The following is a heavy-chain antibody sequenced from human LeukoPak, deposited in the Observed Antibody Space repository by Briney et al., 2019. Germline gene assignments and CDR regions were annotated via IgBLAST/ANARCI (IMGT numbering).Heavy chain of an antibody. CDR2: IRSKAYRGTT. V-gene: IGHV3-49*04. D-gene: IGHD5-18*01. J-gene: IGHJ6*02. Sequence: PGGSLRLSCIASGFTFADHAMGWVRQAPGRGLEWVGFIRSKAYRGTTEYAASVTGRFTISRDDSKSIAYLQMNSLETEDTAVYYCTRGPILLWIHNGMDVWGQGTAVTVSS. CDR1: GFTFADHA. CDR3: TRGPILLWIHNGMDV.